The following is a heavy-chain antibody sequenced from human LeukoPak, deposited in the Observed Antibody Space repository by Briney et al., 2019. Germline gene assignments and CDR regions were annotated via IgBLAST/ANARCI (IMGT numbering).Heavy chain of an antibody. CDR3: ARSNHRRIHIPYAFDI. D-gene: IGHD1-14*01. J-gene: IGHJ3*02. CDR1: GFTFSDSY. Sequence: TGGSLRLSCEASGFTFSDSYMSWLRQPPGKGLESISYIGPSGNFINYADSVKGRFTISRDNAKKSLYLQINSLRAEDTAVYYCARSNHRRIHIPYAFDIWGQGTVVTVSS. CDR2: IGPSGNFI. V-gene: IGHV3-11*01.